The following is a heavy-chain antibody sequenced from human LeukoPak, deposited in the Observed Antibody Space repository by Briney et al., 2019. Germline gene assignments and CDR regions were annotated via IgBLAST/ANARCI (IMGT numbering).Heavy chain of an antibody. D-gene: IGHD6-6*01. CDR3: ARRELALGDWFDP. Sequence: ASVKVSWKASGYTFTGYYMHWVRQAPGQGLEWMAWINPNSGGTNYARQFQGRVTITRDTSISSAYMELNRLRSDDTAVYYGARRELALGDWFDPWGQGTLVTVSS. CDR2: INPNSGGT. V-gene: IGHV1-2*02. CDR1: GYTFTGYY. J-gene: IGHJ5*02.